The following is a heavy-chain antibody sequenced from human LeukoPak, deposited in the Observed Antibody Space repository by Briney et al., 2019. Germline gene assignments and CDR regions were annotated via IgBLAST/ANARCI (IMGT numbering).Heavy chain of an antibody. Sequence: GGSLRLSCAASGFTFSSYAMSWVRQAPGKGLEWVSAISAIGGNTYYADSVKGRFTISRDNSENTLSLQMNSLRAEDTAVYYCARSVVVTAIRVFDYWGQGTLVTVSS. CDR3: ARSVVVTAIRVFDY. CDR2: ISAIGGNT. V-gene: IGHV3-23*01. CDR1: GFTFSSYA. J-gene: IGHJ4*02. D-gene: IGHD2-21*02.